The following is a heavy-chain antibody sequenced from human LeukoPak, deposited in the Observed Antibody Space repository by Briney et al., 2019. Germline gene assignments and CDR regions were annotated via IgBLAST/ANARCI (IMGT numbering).Heavy chain of an antibody. CDR2: IYTIGST. CDR1: GGPISSYY. V-gene: IGHV4-4*07. D-gene: IGHD3-9*01. J-gene: IGHJ3*02. CDR3: ASILTGYYGPDAFDI. Sequence: SETLSLTCTVSGGPISSYYWSGLRQPARRGLDWIGRIYTIGSTNYNPSLKSRVTMSVDTSKNQFSLKLRSVTAADTAVYYCASILTGYYGPDAFDIWGQGTMVTVSS.